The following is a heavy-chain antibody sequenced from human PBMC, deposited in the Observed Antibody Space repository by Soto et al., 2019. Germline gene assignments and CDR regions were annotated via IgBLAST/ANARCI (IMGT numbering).Heavy chain of an antibody. CDR3: ANRYGTGTFDYFEN. D-gene: IGHD1-7*01. Sequence: QVQLVQSGAEVKKPGSSVKISCKASGGTFTDFTISWVRQAPGQGLEWMGRIIPILGASNYARKFQDRVTITADKPTRTAYLELSSLRSEDTAVYYCANRYGTGTFDYFENWGQGTQVTVSS. CDR2: IIPILGAS. V-gene: IGHV1-69*08. CDR1: GGTFTDFT. J-gene: IGHJ4*02.